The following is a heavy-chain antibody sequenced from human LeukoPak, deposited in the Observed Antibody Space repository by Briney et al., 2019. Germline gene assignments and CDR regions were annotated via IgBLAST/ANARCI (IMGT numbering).Heavy chain of an antibody. CDR1: GFTFTNYA. Sequence: GGSLRPSCAASGFTFTNYAMSWVRQAPGKGLECVSVISGSGGIAYYADSVKGRFTISRDNSKNTLYLQMNSLRAEDTAVYYCAKDREVAVRPLMLDYWGQGTLVTVSS. D-gene: IGHD6-6*01. V-gene: IGHV3-23*01. CDR2: ISGSGGIA. CDR3: AKDREVAVRPLMLDY. J-gene: IGHJ4*02.